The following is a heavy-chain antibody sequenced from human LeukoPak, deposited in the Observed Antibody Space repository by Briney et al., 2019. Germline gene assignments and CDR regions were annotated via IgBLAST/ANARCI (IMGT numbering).Heavy chain of an antibody. D-gene: IGHD6-13*01. V-gene: IGHV3-7*03. Sequence: PGGSLRLSCGASRFTFSTYWMSWVRQAPGKGLEWVANTKKDGSEKYYVDSVKGRFTISRDNSKNTLYLQMNSLRAEDTAVYYCASVYTSSWYEYFQHWGQGTLVTVSS. CDR3: ASVYTSSWYEYFQH. CDR2: TKKDGSEK. CDR1: RFTFSTYW. J-gene: IGHJ1*01.